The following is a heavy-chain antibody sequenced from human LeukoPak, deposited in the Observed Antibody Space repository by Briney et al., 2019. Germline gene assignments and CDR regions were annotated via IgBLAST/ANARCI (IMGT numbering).Heavy chain of an antibody. Sequence: GASVKVSCKASGYTFTSYYMHWVRQAPGQGLEWMGIINPSGGSTSYAQKFQGRVAMTRDMSTSTVYMELSSLRSEDTAVYYCARDLGRSQYYYYYMDVWGKGTTVTVSS. CDR2: INPSGGST. CDR3: ARDLGRSQYYYYYMDV. CDR1: GYTFTSYY. J-gene: IGHJ6*03. V-gene: IGHV1-46*01.